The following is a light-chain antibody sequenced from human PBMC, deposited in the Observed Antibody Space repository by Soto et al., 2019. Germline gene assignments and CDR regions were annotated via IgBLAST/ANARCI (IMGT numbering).Light chain of an antibody. Sequence: QSVLTQPASVSGSPGQSIAISCNGTSSDIGSYNYVCWYQQHPGKVPKLMTYDVNNRPSGVSDRFSGSKSGNTATLTISGLQAEDEADYYCSAWTRSRTVVFGGGTQLTVL. J-gene: IGLJ3*02. CDR2: DVN. CDR1: SSDIGSYNY. CDR3: SAWTRSRTVV. V-gene: IGLV2-14*03.